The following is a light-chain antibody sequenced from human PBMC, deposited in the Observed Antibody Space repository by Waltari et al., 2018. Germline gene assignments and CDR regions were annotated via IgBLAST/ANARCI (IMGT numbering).Light chain of an antibody. V-gene: IGKV1-39*01. CDR3: QQSYSTLLFT. Sequence: DIQMTQSPSSLSASVGDRVTITCRASQGISSYLNWYQQKPGKAPKLLIYAASSLQSGVPSRFSGSGSGTDFTLTISSLQPEDFATYYCQQSYSTLLFTFGPGTKVDIK. CDR2: AAS. CDR1: QGISSY. J-gene: IGKJ3*01.